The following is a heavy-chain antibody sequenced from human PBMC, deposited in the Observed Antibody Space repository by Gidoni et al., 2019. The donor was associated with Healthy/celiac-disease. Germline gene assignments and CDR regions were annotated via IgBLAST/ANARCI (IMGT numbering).Heavy chain of an antibody. V-gene: IGHV3-23*01. CDR2: ISGSGGST. CDR1: GLPCSSYA. Sequence: EVPLLESGCGFVQPGGFLGLACAGPGLPCSSYAMSWVRQAPGKGLEWVSAISGSGGSTYYADSVKGRFTISRDNSKNTLYLQMNSLRAEDTAVYYCAKVDGGYYYRRDYWGQGTLVTVSS. J-gene: IGHJ4*02. D-gene: IGHD3-22*01. CDR3: AKVDGGYYYRRDY.